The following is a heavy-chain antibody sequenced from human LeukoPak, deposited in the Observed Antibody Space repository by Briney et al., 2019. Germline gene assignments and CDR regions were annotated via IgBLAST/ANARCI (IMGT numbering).Heavy chain of an antibody. CDR3: ARGGGLDV. Sequence: GGSLRLSCAASGFTFSSYWMNWARQAPGKGLEWVASINHNGNVNYYVDSVKGRSTISRVNAKNSLYLQMSNLRAEDTAVYFCARGGGLDVWGQGATVTVSS. D-gene: IGHD3-16*01. CDR1: GFTFSSYW. CDR2: INHNGNVN. J-gene: IGHJ6*02. V-gene: IGHV3-7*03.